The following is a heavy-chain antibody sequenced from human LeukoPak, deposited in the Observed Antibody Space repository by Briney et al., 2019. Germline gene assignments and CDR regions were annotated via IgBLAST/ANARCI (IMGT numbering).Heavy chain of an antibody. CDR1: GGSISSYY. CDR2: VYYSGSA. D-gene: IGHD4-17*01. J-gene: IGHJ3*02. CDR3: ARKVTVTTPDDAFDI. Sequence: PSETLSLTCTVSGGSISSYYWCWIWHRPGQGLGWVWYVYYSGSANYNAYLSSRVTISVAASKTQFSLKLSSVTAADKAVSYCARKVTVTTPDDAFDIWGPGTMVTVSS. V-gene: IGHV4-59*13.